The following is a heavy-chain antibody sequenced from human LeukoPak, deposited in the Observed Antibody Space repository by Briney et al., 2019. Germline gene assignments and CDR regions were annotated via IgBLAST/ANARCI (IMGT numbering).Heavy chain of an antibody. J-gene: IGHJ5*02. D-gene: IGHD2-2*02. CDR1: GYTFTGYY. CDR2: INPNSGGT. Sequence: ASVKVSCKASGYTFTGYYMHWVRQAPGQGLEWMGCINPNSGGTNYAQKFQGRVTMTRDSSISTAYMELSRLRSDDTAVYYCAREGRNDIVVVPAAIESYNWFEPWGQGTLVTVSS. V-gene: IGHV1-2*02. CDR3: AREGRNDIVVVPAAIESYNWFEP.